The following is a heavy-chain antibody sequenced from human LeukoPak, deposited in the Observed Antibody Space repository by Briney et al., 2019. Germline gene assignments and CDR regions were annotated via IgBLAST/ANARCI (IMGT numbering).Heavy chain of an antibody. J-gene: IGHJ4*02. CDR1: GGTFSSYA. V-gene: IGHV1-18*01. CDR2: ISAYNGNT. CDR3: ARALGELPTDY. Sequence: ASVTVSCKASGGTFSSYAISWVRQAPGQGLESMGWISAYNGNTNYAQKLQGRVTMTTDSSSSTAYMELRSLTSDDTAVYYCARALGELPTDYWGQGTLVTVSS. D-gene: IGHD1-26*01.